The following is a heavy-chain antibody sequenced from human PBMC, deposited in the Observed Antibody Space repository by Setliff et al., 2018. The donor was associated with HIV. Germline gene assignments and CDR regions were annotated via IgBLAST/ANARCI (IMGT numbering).Heavy chain of an antibody. V-gene: IGHV3-33*01. CDR2: ILYDGSKK. CDR3: ARDTWYYSAKHLDV. D-gene: IGHD3-10*01. J-gene: IGHJ6*04. Sequence: PGESLKISCAASGFTFSSHGMHWVRRAPGKGLECVANILYDGSKKYYADSVKGRFTISRDNSENTLYLEMNNLRAEDTAVYYCARDTWYYSAKHLDVWGKGTTVTVSS. CDR1: GFTFSSHG.